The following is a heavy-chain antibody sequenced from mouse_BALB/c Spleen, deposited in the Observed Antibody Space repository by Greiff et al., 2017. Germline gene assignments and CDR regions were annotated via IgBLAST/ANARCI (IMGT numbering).Heavy chain of an antibody. CDR2: ISSGGSYT. D-gene: IGHD1-1*01. Sequence: EVQLVESGGDLVKPGGSLKLSCAASGFTFSSYGMSWVRQTPDKRLEWVATISSGGSYTYYPDSVKGRFTISRDNAKNTLYLQMSSLKSEDTAMYYCARHPYYYGSSYERDYFDYWGQGTTLTVSS. CDR1: GFTFSSYG. J-gene: IGHJ2*01. V-gene: IGHV5-6*01. CDR3: ARHPYYYGSSYERDYFDY.